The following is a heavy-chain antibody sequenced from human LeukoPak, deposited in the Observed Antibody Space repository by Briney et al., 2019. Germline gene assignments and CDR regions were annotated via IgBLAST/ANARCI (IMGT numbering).Heavy chain of an antibody. J-gene: IGHJ6*03. CDR3: ARLPAAIHYYYYMDV. Sequence: GGSLRLSCAASGFTFSDYYMSWICQAPGKGLEWVSYISSSGSTIYYADSVKGRFTISRDNAKNSLYLQMNSLRAEDTAVYYCARLPAAIHYYYYMDVWGKGTTVTVSS. V-gene: IGHV3-11*01. D-gene: IGHD2-2*01. CDR1: GFTFSDYY. CDR2: ISSSGSTI.